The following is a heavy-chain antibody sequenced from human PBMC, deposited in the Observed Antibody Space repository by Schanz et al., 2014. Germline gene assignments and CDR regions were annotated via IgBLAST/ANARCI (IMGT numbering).Heavy chain of an antibody. J-gene: IGHJ4*02. V-gene: IGHV1-18*04. CDR1: GGTFTSDS. CDR2: ISTFRNEDT. D-gene: IGHD3-16*01. CDR3: AKVAEEGPHINNWGGDYFDF. Sequence: QVQLVQSGAEVRKPGSSVRVSCKASGGTFTSDSMHWVRQAPGQGPEFMGWISTFRNEDTNSAQRFQGRLAIATDTSAATAYMELSSLTSEDTAVYYCAKVAEEGPHINNWGGDYFDFWGQGTLVTVSS.